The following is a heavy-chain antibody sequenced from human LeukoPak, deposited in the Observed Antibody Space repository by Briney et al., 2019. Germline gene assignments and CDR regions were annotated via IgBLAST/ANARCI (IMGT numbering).Heavy chain of an antibody. Sequence: ASVKVSCKASGYAFTNYYMHWVRQAPGQGLEWMGIINPSGGSPNYAQKFQGRVTITADKSTSTAYMELSSLRSEDTAVYYCATNDIVATMGFDPWGQGTLVTVSS. J-gene: IGHJ5*02. V-gene: IGHV1-46*01. CDR1: GYAFTNYY. CDR3: ATNDIVATMGFDP. CDR2: INPSGGSP. D-gene: IGHD5-12*01.